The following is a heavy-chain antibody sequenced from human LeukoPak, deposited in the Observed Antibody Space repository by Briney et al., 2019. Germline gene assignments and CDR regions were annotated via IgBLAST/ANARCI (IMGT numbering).Heavy chain of an antibody. D-gene: IGHD3-10*01. CDR2: IIPIFGTA. Sequence: ASVKVSCKASGGTFSSYAISWVRQAPGQGLEWMGGIIPIFGTANYAQKFQGRVTITADESTSTAYMELSRLRSDDTAVYYCARGELVGVGVISVGWFDPWGQGTLVTVSS. V-gene: IGHV1-69*13. CDR3: ARGELVGVGVISVGWFDP. J-gene: IGHJ5*02. CDR1: GGTFSSYA.